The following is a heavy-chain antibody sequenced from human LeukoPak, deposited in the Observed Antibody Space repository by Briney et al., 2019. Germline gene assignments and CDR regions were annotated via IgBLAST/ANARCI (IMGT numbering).Heavy chain of an antibody. J-gene: IGHJ4*02. V-gene: IGHV4-39*07. CDR2: VFYSGST. CDR3: ARDCDDSTSYSDY. D-gene: IGHD2/OR15-2a*01. CDR1: GGSISSSSYY. Sequence: PSETLSLTCTVSGGSISSSSYYWGWIRQPPGKGLEWIGSVFYSGSTYYNPSLKSRVTISVDTSKNQFSLKLSSVTAADTAVYYCARDCDDSTSYSDYWGQGTLVTVSS.